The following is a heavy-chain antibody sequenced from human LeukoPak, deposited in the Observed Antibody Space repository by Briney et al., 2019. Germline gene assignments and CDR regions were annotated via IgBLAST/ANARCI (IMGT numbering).Heavy chain of an antibody. J-gene: IGHJ4*02. D-gene: IGHD3-16*01. CDR1: GFTFSSYA. Sequence: GGSLRLSCAASGFTFSSYAMHWVRQAPGKGLEWVAVISYDGSNKYYADSVKGRFTISRDNSKNTLYLQMNSLRAEDTAVYYCAKDLGLGFDYWGQGTLVTVSS. CDR2: ISYDGSNK. CDR3: AKDLGLGFDY. V-gene: IGHV3-30*04.